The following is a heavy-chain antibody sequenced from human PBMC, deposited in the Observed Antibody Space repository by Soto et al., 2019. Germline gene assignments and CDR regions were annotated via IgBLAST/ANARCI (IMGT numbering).Heavy chain of an antibody. CDR3: AREIPRGGDAFDI. Sequence: QVQLVQSGAEVKKPGASVKVSCKASGYTFTGYYMHWVRQAPGQGLEWMGIINPSGGSTSYAQKFQGRVTMTRDTSTSTVYMELSSLRSEDTAVYYCAREIPRGGDAFDIWGQGTMVTVSS. J-gene: IGHJ3*02. V-gene: IGHV1-46*01. CDR1: GYTFTGYY. CDR2: INPSGGST. D-gene: IGHD3-10*01.